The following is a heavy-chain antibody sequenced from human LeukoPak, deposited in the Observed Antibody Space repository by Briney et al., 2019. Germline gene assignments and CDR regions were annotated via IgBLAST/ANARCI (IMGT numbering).Heavy chain of an antibody. CDR3: ARGDIVVVPAAEGFDY. D-gene: IGHD2-2*01. CDR1: DGSISSSNYY. V-gene: IGHV4-39*07. CDR2: VYYSGST. Sequence: SETLSLTCTVSDGSISSSNYYWAWIRQPPGKGLEWIGSVYYSGSTYYNPSLKSRVTISVDTSKNQFSLKLSSVTAADTAVYYCARGDIVVVPAAEGFDYWGQGTLVTVSS. J-gene: IGHJ4*02.